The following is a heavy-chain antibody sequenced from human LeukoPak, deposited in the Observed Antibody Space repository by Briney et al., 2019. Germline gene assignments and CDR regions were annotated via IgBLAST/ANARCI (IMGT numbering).Heavy chain of an antibody. Sequence: PSETLSLTCTVPGGSISNYYWSWIRQTPGKGLEWVGYISYSGGTNYNPSLKSRVTISLDTSKNHFSLKLTSVTAADTAFYFCARSYDTSGYFHAFDLWGQGTMITVSP. J-gene: IGHJ3*01. CDR1: GGSISNYY. V-gene: IGHV4-59*01. CDR3: ARSYDTSGYFHAFDL. CDR2: ISYSGGT. D-gene: IGHD3-22*01.